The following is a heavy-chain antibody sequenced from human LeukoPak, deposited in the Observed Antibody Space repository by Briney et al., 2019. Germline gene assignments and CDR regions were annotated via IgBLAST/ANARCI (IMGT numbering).Heavy chain of an antibody. CDR2: ISSSSSYI. V-gene: IGHV3-21*01. Sequence: GGSLRLSCAASGFTFSSYSMNWVRQAPGKGLEWVSSISSSSSYIYYADSVKGRFTISRDNAKNSLYLQMNSLRAEDTAVYYCAKEGWSSTSCYWEDAFDIWGQGTMVTVSS. D-gene: IGHD2-2*01. CDR1: GFTFSSYS. CDR3: AKEGWSSTSCYWEDAFDI. J-gene: IGHJ3*02.